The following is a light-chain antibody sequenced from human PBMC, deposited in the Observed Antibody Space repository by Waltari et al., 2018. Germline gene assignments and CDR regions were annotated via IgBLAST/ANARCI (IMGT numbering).Light chain of an antibody. V-gene: IGLV6-57*03. CDR3: QSYDYSTWI. CDR2: ADD. CDR1: SGSFAGNY. J-gene: IGLJ3*02. Sequence: NFVLTQPQSVSESPGKTVTISCTRSSGSFAGNYVQWYQLRPGSAPTTVIYADDQRPSGVPCRFSGSIDRSSNSASLTISGLKTEDEADYYCQSYDYSTWIFGGGTKLTVL.